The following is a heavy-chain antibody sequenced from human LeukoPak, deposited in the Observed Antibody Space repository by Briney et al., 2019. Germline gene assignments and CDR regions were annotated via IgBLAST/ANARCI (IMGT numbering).Heavy chain of an antibody. V-gene: IGHV3-23*01. J-gene: IGHJ4*02. CDR1: GFTFSSYA. CDR2: ISGSGGST. CDR3: AKHRWIQLWLGGYFDY. D-gene: IGHD5-18*01. Sequence: PGGSLRLSCAASGFTFSSYAMSWVRQAPGKGLEWVSAISGSGGSTYYADSVKGRFTISRDNSKNTLYLQMNSLRAEDTAVYYCAKHRWIQLWLGGYFDYWGQGTLVTVSS.